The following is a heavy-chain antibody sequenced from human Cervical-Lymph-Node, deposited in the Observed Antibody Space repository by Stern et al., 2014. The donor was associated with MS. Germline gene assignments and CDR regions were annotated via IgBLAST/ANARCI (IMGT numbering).Heavy chain of an antibody. D-gene: IGHD6-13*01. V-gene: IGHV3-30*18. CDR1: GFTFSSYG. CDR3: AKVYSSSWSPDY. J-gene: IGHJ4*02. Sequence: VQLVESGGGVVQPGRSLRLSCAASGFTFSSYGMHWVRQAPGKGLEWVAVISYDGSNKYYADSVKGRFTISRDNSKNTLYLQMNSLRAEDTAVYYCAKVYSSSWSPDYWGQGTLVTVSS. CDR2: ISYDGSNK.